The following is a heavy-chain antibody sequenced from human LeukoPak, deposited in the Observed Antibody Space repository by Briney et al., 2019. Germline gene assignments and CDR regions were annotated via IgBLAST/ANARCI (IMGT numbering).Heavy chain of an antibody. J-gene: IGHJ6*02. CDR1: GFTFNNFE. CDR2: IWYDGNNK. CDR3: ARDVWGSYRYYYYGMDV. Sequence: GGSLRLSCAASGFTFNNFEMNWVRQAPGKGLEWVAVIWYDGNNKYYADSVKGRFTISRDNSKNTLYLQMNSLRAEDTAVYYCARDVWGSYRYYYYGMDVWGLGTTVTVSS. V-gene: IGHV3-33*08. D-gene: IGHD3-16*02.